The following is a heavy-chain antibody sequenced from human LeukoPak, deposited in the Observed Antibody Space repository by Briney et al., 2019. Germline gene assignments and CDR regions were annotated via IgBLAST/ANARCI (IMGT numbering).Heavy chain of an antibody. J-gene: IGHJ4*02. CDR3: ARGGVDYYGSGTYYLMYYFDY. Sequence: GGSLRLSCAASGFTFSDYYMSWIRQAPGKGLEWVSGISGSGGATYYADSVKGRFTISRDDLHNTLYLQMNSLRAEDTAVYFCARGGVDYYGSGTYYLMYYFDYWGQGALVTVSS. CDR2: ISGSGGAT. CDR1: GFTFSDYY. D-gene: IGHD3-10*01. V-gene: IGHV3-23*01.